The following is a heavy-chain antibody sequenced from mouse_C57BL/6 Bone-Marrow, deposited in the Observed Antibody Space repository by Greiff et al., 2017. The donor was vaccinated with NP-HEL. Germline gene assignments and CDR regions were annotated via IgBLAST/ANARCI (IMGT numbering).Heavy chain of an antibody. CDR1: GYSITSGYY. V-gene: IGHV3-6*01. Sequence: EVQVVESGPGLVKPSQSLSLTCSVTGYSITSGYYWNWIRQFPGNKLEWMGYISYDGSNNYNPSLKNRISITRDTSKNQFFLKLNSVTTEDTATYYCARALDGYYYWGQGTTLTVSS. CDR2: ISYDGSN. J-gene: IGHJ2*01. CDR3: ARALDGYYY. D-gene: IGHD2-3*01.